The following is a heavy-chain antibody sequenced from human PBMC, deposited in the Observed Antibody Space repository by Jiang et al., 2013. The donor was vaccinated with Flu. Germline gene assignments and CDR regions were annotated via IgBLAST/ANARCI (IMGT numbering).Heavy chain of an antibody. CDR1: GGSLSGYY. CDR2: INHSGRP. V-gene: IGHV4-34*01. CDR3: ARVIEMAADHYGMDV. D-gene: IGHD5-24*01. J-gene: IGHJ6*02. Sequence: ARLLKPSETLSLTCGVYGGSLSGYYWNWIRQSPGKGLEWIGEINHSGRPNYNPSLKSRVTMSVDTSRNQFSLKVTSVTAADTSVYYCARVIEMAADHYGMDVWGQGATVIVSS.